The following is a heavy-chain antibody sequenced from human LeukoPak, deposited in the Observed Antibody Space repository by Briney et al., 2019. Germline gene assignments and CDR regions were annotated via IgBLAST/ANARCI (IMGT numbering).Heavy chain of an antibody. D-gene: IGHD3-10*01. J-gene: IGHJ4*02. V-gene: IGHV4-39*07. CDR2: IYYSGST. CDR3: AREGGWMVRGVIPRPSGRRYDY. CDR1: GGSISSSSYY. Sequence: SETLSLTCTVSGGSISSSSYYWGWIRQPPGKGLEWIGSIYYSGSTYYNPSLKSRVTISVDTSKNQFSLKLSSVTAADTAVYYCAREGGWMVRGVIPRPSGRRYDYWGQGTLVTVSS.